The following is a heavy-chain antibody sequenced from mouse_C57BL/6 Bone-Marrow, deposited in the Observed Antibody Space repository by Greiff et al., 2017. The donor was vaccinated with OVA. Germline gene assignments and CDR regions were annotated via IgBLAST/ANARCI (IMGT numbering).Heavy chain of an antibody. CDR3: ARIFAY. Sequence: DVKLVESGGDLVKPGGSLKLSCAASGFTFSSYGMSWVRQTPDKRLEWVATISSGGSYTYYPDSVKGRFTISRDNAKNTLYLQMSSLKSEDTAMYYCARIFAYWGQGTLVTVSA. CDR1: GFTFSSYG. CDR2: ISSGGSYT. J-gene: IGHJ3*01. V-gene: IGHV5-6*02.